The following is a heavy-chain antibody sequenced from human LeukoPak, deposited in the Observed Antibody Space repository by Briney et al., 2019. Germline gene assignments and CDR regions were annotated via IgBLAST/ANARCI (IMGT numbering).Heavy chain of an antibody. J-gene: IGHJ4*02. CDR2: IYYSGST. D-gene: IGHD3-3*01. CDR1: GGSISSGGYY. V-gene: IGHV4-31*03. CDR3: ARVSVRGLNFDY. Sequence: SSQTLSLTCTVSGGSISSGGYYWSWIRQHPGKSLEWIGYIYYSGSTYYNPSLKSRVTISVDTSKNQFSLKLSSVTAADTAVYYCARVSVRGLNFDYWGQGTLVTVSS.